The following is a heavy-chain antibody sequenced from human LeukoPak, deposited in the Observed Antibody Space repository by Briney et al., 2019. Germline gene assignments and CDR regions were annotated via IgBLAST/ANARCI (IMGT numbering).Heavy chain of an antibody. CDR2: INSDGRTT. V-gene: IGHV3-74*01. Sequence: GGSLRLSCAASGFIFSNFWMHWVRQVPGNGLVWVSHINSDGRTTDYADSVRGRFTISRDNAKNTLYLQMNRLTVEDTAVYYCGRGMRDYYGLDYWGQGFLVTVSS. CDR3: GRGMRDYYGLDY. CDR1: GFIFSNFW. D-gene: IGHD3-10*01. J-gene: IGHJ4*02.